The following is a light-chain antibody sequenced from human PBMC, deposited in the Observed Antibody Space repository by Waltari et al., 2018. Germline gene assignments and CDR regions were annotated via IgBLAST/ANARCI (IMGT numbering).Light chain of an antibody. CDR3: QQYNNWPPWT. Sequence: ETVMTQSPATLSLSPGERATLSCRASQSVSSNLAWYQQKPGQAPRLLIYGASTRATGIPARFSGSGSGTEFTLTIRSLQSEDFAIYYCQQYNNWPPWTFGQGTKVEIK. V-gene: IGKV3-15*01. CDR2: GAS. CDR1: QSVSSN. J-gene: IGKJ1*01.